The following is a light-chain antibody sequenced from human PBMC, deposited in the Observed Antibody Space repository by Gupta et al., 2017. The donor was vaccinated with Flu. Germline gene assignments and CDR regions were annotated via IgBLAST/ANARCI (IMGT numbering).Light chain of an antibody. CDR1: QSIGSF. Sequence: EVVLTQSPSTMSLPPGARATLSCRATQSIGSFLAWYRQKPGQAPRLINYEAANRATVIPGMSSGSGSAXDSALTXTSREQEDLGVYYWQQRSTSFTVGXGTLVEIK. J-gene: IGKJ4*01. CDR3: QQRSTSFT. CDR2: EAA. V-gene: IGKV3-11*01.